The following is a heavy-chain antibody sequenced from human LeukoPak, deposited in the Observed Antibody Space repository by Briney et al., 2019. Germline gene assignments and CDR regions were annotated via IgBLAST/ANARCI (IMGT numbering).Heavy chain of an antibody. CDR2: ISGSGGST. V-gene: IGHV3-23*01. CDR3: AKDPIPGVFDY. D-gene: IGHD3-10*01. Sequence: GGSLRLSCAASGFTFSSYSMNWVRQAPGKGLEWVSAISGSGGSTYYADSVKGRFTISRDNSKNTLYLQMNSLRAEDTAVYYCAKDPIPGVFDYWGQGTLVTVSS. J-gene: IGHJ4*02. CDR1: GFTFSSYS.